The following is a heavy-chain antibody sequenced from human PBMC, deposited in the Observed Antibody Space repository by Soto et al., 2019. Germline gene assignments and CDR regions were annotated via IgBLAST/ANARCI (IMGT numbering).Heavy chain of an antibody. D-gene: IGHD3-22*01. J-gene: IGHJ4*02. CDR3: ARDLRSGYDSYYFDY. CDR1: GYLISSGYY. V-gene: IGHV4-38-2*02. CDR2: IDYSGGT. Sequence: SETLSLTCSVSGYLISSGYYWGWVRQTPGKGLEWLGSIDYSGGTYKNPSLKRRVSASVDLSKNQFALNLRSVAAAHTAVYFCARDLRSGYDSYYFDYWGQGTLVTV.